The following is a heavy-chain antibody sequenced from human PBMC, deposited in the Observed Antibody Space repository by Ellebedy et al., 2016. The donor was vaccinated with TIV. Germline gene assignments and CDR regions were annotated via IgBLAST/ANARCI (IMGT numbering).Heavy chain of an antibody. CDR1: GYTFTSYG. J-gene: IGHJ4*03. CDR2: ISAYNGNT. Sequence: ASVKVSCKASGYTFTSYGFSWVRQAPGQGLEWMGWISAYNGNTNYAQKLQGSVTMTTDKSTGTAYMELRSLRSDDTAVYYCARVGGDNFDYWGQGTTVTVSS. D-gene: IGHD4-17*01. CDR3: ARVGGDNFDY. V-gene: IGHV1-18*04.